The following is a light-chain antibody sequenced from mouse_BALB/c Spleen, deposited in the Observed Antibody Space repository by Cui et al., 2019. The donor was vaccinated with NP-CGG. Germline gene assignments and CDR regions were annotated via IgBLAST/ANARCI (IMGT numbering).Light chain of an antibody. J-gene: IGLJ1*01. Sequence: QAVGTQESALTTSPGETVTLTCRSSTGSVTTSNYANWVQEKPDHLFTGLIGGTNNRAPGVPARFSGSLIGDKAALTITGAQTEDEAISFCALWYSNHWVFGGGTKLTVL. CDR2: GTN. CDR3: ALWYSNHWV. CDR1: TGSVTTSNY. V-gene: IGLV1*01.